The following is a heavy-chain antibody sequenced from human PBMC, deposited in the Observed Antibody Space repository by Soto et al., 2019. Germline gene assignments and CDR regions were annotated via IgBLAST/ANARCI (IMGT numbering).Heavy chain of an antibody. D-gene: IGHD6-13*01. CDR2: IRSKANNYAT. V-gene: IGHV3-73*02. Sequence: EVQLVESGGGLVQPGGSLKLSCAASGFTFSGSAMHWVCQASGKGLEWVGRIRSKANNYATVYGTSVKGRFTISRDDSKNTTYLQMNSLKTEDTALYYCTTSVAGLAFFEDWGQGTLVTVSS. CDR1: GFTFSGSA. J-gene: IGHJ4*01. CDR3: TTSVAGLAFFED.